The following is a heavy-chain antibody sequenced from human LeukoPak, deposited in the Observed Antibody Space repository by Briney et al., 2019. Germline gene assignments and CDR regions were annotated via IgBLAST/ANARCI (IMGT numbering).Heavy chain of an antibody. J-gene: IGHJ3*02. Sequence: SETLSLTCTVSGGSISSYYWSWIRQPPGKGLEWIGYIYYSGSTNYNPSLKSRVTISVDTSKNQSSLKLSSVTAADTAVYYCASQTFHYDFWSGYSAGAFDIWGQGTMVTVSS. CDR2: IYYSGST. V-gene: IGHV4-59*01. D-gene: IGHD3-3*01. CDR3: ASQTFHYDFWSGYSAGAFDI. CDR1: GGSISSYY.